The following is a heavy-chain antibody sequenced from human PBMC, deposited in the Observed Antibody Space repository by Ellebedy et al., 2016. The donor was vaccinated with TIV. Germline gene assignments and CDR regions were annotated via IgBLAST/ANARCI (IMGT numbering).Heavy chain of an antibody. V-gene: IGHV3-7*01. J-gene: IGHJ6*03. Sequence: GESLKISXAASGFTFSSYWMSWVRQAPGKGLEWVANIKQDGSEKYYVDSVKGRFTISRDNAKNSLYLQMNSLRAEDTAVYYCARTRISRGYYYYYYMDVWGKGTTVTVSS. D-gene: IGHD5-12*01. CDR2: IKQDGSEK. CDR3: ARTRISRGYYYYYYMDV. CDR1: GFTFSSYW.